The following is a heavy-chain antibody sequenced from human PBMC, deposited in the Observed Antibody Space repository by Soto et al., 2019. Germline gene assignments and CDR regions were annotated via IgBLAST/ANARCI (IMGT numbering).Heavy chain of an antibody. CDR1: GVSIGSHF. CDR3: ARLQYTVVTALHI. Sequence: QVQLQESGPRLVKPSETLSLTCSVSGVSIGSHFWSWIRQAPGKGPELVGYIYHTVNTNYNPALKSRVTISMDTSDNQLSLQLSSVTAADTAVYYCARLQYTVVTALHIRGQGTMVIVAS. V-gene: IGHV4-59*11. CDR2: IYHTVNT. D-gene: IGHD2-15*01. J-gene: IGHJ3*02.